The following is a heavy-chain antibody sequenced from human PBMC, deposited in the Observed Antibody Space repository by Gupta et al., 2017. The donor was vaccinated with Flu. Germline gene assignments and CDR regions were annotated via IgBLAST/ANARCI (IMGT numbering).Heavy chain of an antibody. CDR2: IHAGRGDT. V-gene: IGHV1-3*01. Sequence: QVQHVQSGGEVKQPGASVKVSCKASGYTFTTYAIHWVRQAPGQRLEWMGWIHAGRGDTKYSQKFQGRVTITRDTSASTAYMELSSLRSEDTAVYYCARDLPGDTAPGWYFDLWGRGTLVTVSS. D-gene: IGHD5-18*01. J-gene: IGHJ2*01. CDR3: ARDLPGDTAPGWYFDL. CDR1: GYTFTTYA.